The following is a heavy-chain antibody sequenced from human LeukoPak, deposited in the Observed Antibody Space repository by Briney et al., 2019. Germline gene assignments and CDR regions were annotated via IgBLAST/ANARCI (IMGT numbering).Heavy chain of an antibody. D-gene: IGHD6-13*01. CDR1: GYIFTRYY. V-gene: IGHV1-2*02. CDR2: SNPYSGGT. Sequence: GASVKVSCKASGYIFTRYYMHWVRQAPGQRGEGMGWSNPYSGGTNYAQKIQGRVTMTRDTSISTACMKVSRLRSDDRAVYYCARTQSSSWFFDYWSQGTPVTAAS. J-gene: IGHJ4*02. CDR3: ARTQSSSWFFDY.